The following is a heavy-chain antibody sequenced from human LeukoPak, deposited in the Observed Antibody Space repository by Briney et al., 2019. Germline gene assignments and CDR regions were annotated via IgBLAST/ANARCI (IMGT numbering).Heavy chain of an antibody. CDR2: NNPSSGGT. CDR1: GYTFTGHY. Sequence: ASVKVSCKASGYTFTGHYMHWVRPAPGQGPEWMGWNNPSSGGTNYAQKFQGRVTMTRDTSIRTAYMELCRLRADDTAVYYCARDLEWLRFGVDDGDYWGKGTLVTVSS. V-gene: IGHV1-2*02. CDR3: ARDLEWLRFGVDDGDY. D-gene: IGHD5-12*01. J-gene: IGHJ4*02.